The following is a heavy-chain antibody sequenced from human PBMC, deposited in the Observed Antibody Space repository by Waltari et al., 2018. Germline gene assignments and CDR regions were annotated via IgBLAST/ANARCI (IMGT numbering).Heavy chain of an antibody. CDR3: ARGRGGGSPTDY. D-gene: IGHD1-26*01. CDR2: ISSSSSYI. Sequence: EVQLVESGGGLVKPGGSLRLSCAASGFTFSSYSMNWVRQAPGKGLEWVSSISSSSSYINYADSVKGRFTISRDNAKNSLYLQMNSLSAEDTAVYYCARGRGGGSPTDYWGQGTLVTVSS. CDR1: GFTFSSYS. J-gene: IGHJ4*02. V-gene: IGHV3-21*01.